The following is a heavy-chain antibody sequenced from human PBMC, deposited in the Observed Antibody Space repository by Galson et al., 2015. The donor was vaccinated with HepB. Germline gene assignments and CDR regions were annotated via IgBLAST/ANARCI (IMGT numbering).Heavy chain of an antibody. Sequence: SLRLSCAASGFRFSSYGMTWVRQVPGKGLEWVSSISGDGGRIYIADSVKGRFTISRDNSKNTVYLQMSGLRATDTAVYYCAKVGVMASNVPWDLHYWGQGTLVTVPS. D-gene: IGHD3-16*01. J-gene: IGHJ4*02. V-gene: IGHV3-23*01. CDR1: GFRFSSYG. CDR3: AKVGVMASNVPWDLHY. CDR2: ISGDGGRI.